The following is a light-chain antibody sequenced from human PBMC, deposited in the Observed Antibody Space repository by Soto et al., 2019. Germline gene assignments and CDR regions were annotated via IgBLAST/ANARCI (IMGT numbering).Light chain of an antibody. CDR1: RSVDIY. CDR3: QQRYGWPPLT. V-gene: IGKV3-11*01. CDR2: DAS. J-gene: IGKJ4*01. Sequence: EIVLTQSPATLSLSPGERATLSCRASRSVDIYLAWYQQRPGQAPRLLIYDASNRATGIPARFSGSGSGTDFTITISGLEPEDFAVYYCQQRYGWPPLTFGGGTRVEIK.